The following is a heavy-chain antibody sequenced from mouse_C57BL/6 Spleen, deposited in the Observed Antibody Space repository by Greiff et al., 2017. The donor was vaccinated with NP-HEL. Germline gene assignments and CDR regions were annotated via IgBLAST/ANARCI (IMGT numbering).Heavy chain of an antibody. V-gene: IGHV1-80*01. Sequence: VQVVESGAELVKPGASVKISCKASGYAFSSYWMNWVKQRPGKGLEWIGQIYPGDGDTNYNGKFKGKATLTADKSSSTAYMQLSSLTSEDSAVYFCAREGGSHGSGFYWGQGTTLTVSS. CDR3: AREGGSHGSGFY. J-gene: IGHJ2*01. CDR1: GYAFSSYW. D-gene: IGHD3-2*02. CDR2: IYPGDGDT.